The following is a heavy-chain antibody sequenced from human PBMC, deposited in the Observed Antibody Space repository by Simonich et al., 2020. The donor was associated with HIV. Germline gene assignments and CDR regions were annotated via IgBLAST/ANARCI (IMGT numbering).Heavy chain of an antibody. D-gene: IGHD2-21*02. CDR3: ARGIRAGDFYSQYYYYMDV. V-gene: IGHV4-34*01. J-gene: IGHJ6*03. CDR2: INHSGST. CDR1: GASFNAYY. Sequence: QVQLQQWGAGLLKPSETLSLTCAVSGASFNAYYWSWIRQSPGKGLEWIGEINHSGSTKKKPSLKSRLTISADTSKNQFSLKLTSVTAADTAVYYCARGIRAGDFYSQYYYYMDVWGKGTTVIVSS.